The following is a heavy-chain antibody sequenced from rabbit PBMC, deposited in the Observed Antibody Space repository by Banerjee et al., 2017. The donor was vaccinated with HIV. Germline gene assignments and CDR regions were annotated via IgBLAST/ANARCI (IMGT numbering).Heavy chain of an antibody. D-gene: IGHD1-1*01. V-gene: IGHV1S45*01. CDR3: ARASSNGYYIPYYFNL. CDR2: IAAGSSGVT. Sequence: QEKLVESGGGLVQPEGSLTLTCTASGFSFSSSYYMCWVRQAPGKGLEWMACIAAGSSGVTYYASWAKGRFTISKTSSTTVTLQMTSLTAADTASHFCARASSNGYYIPYYFNLWGQGTLVTVS. J-gene: IGHJ4*01. CDR1: GFSFSSSYY.